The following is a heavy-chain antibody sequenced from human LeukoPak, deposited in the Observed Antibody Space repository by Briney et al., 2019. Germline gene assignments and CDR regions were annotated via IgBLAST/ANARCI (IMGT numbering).Heavy chain of an antibody. CDR3: ARVDYDSSGYYYASDAFDI. V-gene: IGHV4-31*03. D-gene: IGHD3-22*01. CDR1: GGSISSGGYY. Sequence: SETLSLTCTVSGGSISSGGYYWSWIRQHPGKGLEWIGYIYYSGSTYYNPSLKSRVTLSVDTSKNQFSLKLSSVTTADTAVYYCARVDYDSSGYYYASDAFDIWGQGTMVTVSS. J-gene: IGHJ3*02. CDR2: IYYSGST.